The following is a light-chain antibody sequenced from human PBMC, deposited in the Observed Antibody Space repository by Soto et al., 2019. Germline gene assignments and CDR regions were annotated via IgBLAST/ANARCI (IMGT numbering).Light chain of an antibody. Sequence: DIQMTQSPYTLSASVRDRVTITCRASKSISSWLAWYQQKPGKAPKLLIYKASSLESGVPSRFSGSGSGTEFTLTISSLQPDDFATYYCQQYNSYPWTCGQGTKVEIK. J-gene: IGKJ1*01. CDR2: KAS. V-gene: IGKV1-5*03. CDR1: KSISSW. CDR3: QQYNSYPWT.